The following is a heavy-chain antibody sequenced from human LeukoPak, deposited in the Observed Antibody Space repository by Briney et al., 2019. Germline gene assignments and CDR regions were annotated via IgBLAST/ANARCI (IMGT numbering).Heavy chain of an antibody. V-gene: IGHV3-30-3*01. CDR1: GFTFRNYV. CDR3: AREGYYGSGSPPSLYFDY. CDR2: TSSDLNVK. J-gene: IGHJ4*03. Sequence: GGSLGLSCAASGFTFRNYVIHWVRQAPGKGLEWVAVTSSDLNVKLYADSVKGRFTISRDNSRSTLYLQMNSLRPEDTAIYYCAREGYYGSGSPPSLYFDYWGQGTTVTVSS. D-gene: IGHD3-10*01.